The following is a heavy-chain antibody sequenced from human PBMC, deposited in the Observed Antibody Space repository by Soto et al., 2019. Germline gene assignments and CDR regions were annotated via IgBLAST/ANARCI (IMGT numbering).Heavy chain of an antibody. D-gene: IGHD3-22*01. CDR2: ISHDGNSH. Sequence: LRLSCEGSGFSFSNYGIHWVRQAPGKGLEWVAVISHDGNSHHLADSVRGRFTISRDNSKNTVFLHMTSLRREDSAVYHCVKAQERSAQYFAVVITAFDFWDQGTMVTVSS. V-gene: IGHV3-30*18. CDR1: GFSFSNYG. J-gene: IGHJ3*01. CDR3: VKAQERSAQYFAVVITAFDF.